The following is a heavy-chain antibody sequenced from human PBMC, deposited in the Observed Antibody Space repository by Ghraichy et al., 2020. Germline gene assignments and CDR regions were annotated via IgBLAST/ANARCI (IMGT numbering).Heavy chain of an antibody. CDR3: ARDRYSSGEY. Sequence: LSLTCAASGFTFSGYWMHWFRQAPGKGLEWVSRMKGDGSITEYADSVKGRFSISRDNAKNTLYLQLNSLSAEDTGFYYCARDRYSSGEYWGQGTLVTVSS. D-gene: IGHD6-25*01. J-gene: IGHJ4*02. V-gene: IGHV3-74*03. CDR2: MKGDGSIT. CDR1: GFTFSGYW.